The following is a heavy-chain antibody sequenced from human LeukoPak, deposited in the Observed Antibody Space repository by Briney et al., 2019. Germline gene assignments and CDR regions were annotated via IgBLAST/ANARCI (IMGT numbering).Heavy chain of an antibody. CDR2: ISSSSSYI. D-gene: IGHD5-12*01. CDR3: ARGRHKLVDIVAGILDY. CDR1: GFTFSSYS. J-gene: IGHJ4*02. Sequence: TGGSLRLSCAASGFTFSSYSMNWVRQAPGKGPEWVSSISSSSSYIYYADSMKGRFTISRDNAKNSLYLQMNSLRAEDTAVYYCARGRHKLVDIVAGILDYWGQGTLVTVSS. V-gene: IGHV3-21*01.